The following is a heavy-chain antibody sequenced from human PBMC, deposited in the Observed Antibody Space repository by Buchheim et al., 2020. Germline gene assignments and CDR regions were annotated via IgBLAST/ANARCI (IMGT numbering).Heavy chain of an antibody. J-gene: IGHJ4*02. CDR1: GGSFSGYY. Sequence: QVQLQQWGAGLLKPSETLSLTCAVYGGSFSGYYWSWIRQPPGKGLEWIGEINHSGSTNYNPSLKSRVTISVDTSKNQFSLQLSSVTAADTAVYYCARDTERWLQRGVDYWGQGTL. D-gene: IGHD5-24*01. V-gene: IGHV4-34*01. CDR2: INHSGST. CDR3: ARDTERWLQRGVDY.